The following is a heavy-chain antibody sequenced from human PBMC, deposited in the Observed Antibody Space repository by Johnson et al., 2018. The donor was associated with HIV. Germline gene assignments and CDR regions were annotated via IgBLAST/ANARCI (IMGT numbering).Heavy chain of an antibody. Sequence: VQLVESGGGLIQPGGSLRLSCAGSGFTVSSNYMSWVRQAPGKGLEWVSVIYRGGNTTYAASVKGLFTISRDNAKNSVYLQMSSLTTDDTALYYCTRNSATWAYAFDIWGQGTLVTVSS. V-gene: IGHV3-53*01. J-gene: IGHJ3*02. CDR2: IYRGGNT. D-gene: IGHD7-27*01. CDR3: TRNSATWAYAFDI. CDR1: GFTVSSNY.